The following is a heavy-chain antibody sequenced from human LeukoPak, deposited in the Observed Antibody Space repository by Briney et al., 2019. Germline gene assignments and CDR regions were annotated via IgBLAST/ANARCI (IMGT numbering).Heavy chain of an antibody. D-gene: IGHD5-18*01. CDR2: ISAYNGNT. J-gene: IGHJ6*03. CDR1: GYTFTSYG. Sequence: ASVKVSCKASGYTFTSYGISWVRQAPGQGLEWMGWISAYNGNTNYAQKFQGRVTITADESTSTAYMELSSLRSEDTAVYYCARVNTATGKYYYYYMDVWGKGTTVTVSS. CDR3: ARVNTATGKYYYYYMDV. V-gene: IGHV1-18*01.